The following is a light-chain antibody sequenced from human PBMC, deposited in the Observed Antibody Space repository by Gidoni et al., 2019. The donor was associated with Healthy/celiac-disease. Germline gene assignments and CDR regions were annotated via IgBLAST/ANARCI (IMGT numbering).Light chain of an antibody. V-gene: IGKV1-5*01. CDR2: DAS. Sequence: DIQMTKSTSTLSASVGDRVTITCRASQSISSWLAWYQQKPVKAPKLLIYDASGLASGVPSRFRGSGSGTEVTLTISSLQPDDFATYYCQQYNSYSPWTFGQGTKVEIK. CDR1: QSISSW. J-gene: IGKJ1*01. CDR3: QQYNSYSPWT.